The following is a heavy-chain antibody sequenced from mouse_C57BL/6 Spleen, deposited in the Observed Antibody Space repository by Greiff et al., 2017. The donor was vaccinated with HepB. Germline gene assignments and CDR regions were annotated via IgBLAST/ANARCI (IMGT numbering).Heavy chain of an antibody. J-gene: IGHJ1*03. V-gene: IGHV2-9-1*01. D-gene: IGHD1-1*01. CDR2: IWTGGGT. CDR1: GFSLTSYA. Sequence: VQLQQSGPGLVAPSQSLSITCTVSGFSLTSYAISWVRQPPGKGLEWLGVIWTGGGTNYNSALKSRLSISKDNSKSQVFLKMNSLQTDDTARYYCARKGSIYYYGSSYWYFDVWGTGTTVTVSS. CDR3: ARKGSIYYYGSSYWYFDV.